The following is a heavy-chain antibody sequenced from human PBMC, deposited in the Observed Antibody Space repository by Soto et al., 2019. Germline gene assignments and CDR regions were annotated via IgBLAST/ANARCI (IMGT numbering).Heavy chain of an antibody. CDR2: IYTSGST. CDR1: GGSISNYY. CDR3: ARGHCTSTSCYPSDS. D-gene: IGHD2-2*01. J-gene: IGHJ4*02. V-gene: IGHV4-4*07. Sequence: SETLSLTCTVSGGSISNYYWSWIRQPAGKGLEWIGRIYTSGSTDYNPSLKSRVTMSVDTSKNQFSLRLSSVTAADAAVYYCARGHCTSTSCYPSDSWGQGALVTVSS.